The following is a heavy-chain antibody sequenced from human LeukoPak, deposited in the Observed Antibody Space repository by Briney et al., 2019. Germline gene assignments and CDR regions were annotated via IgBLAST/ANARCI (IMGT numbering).Heavy chain of an antibody. D-gene: IGHD5-24*01. Sequence: ASVKVSCKASGYTFTGYYIHRVRQAPGQGLEWMGWVIPASGGTNYAQKFQGRVTMTRDTSISTAYMELSSLRSDDTAVYYCARDNAYKDYWGQGTLVTVSS. CDR1: GYTFTGYY. CDR2: VIPASGGT. V-gene: IGHV1-2*02. J-gene: IGHJ4*02. CDR3: ARDNAYKDY.